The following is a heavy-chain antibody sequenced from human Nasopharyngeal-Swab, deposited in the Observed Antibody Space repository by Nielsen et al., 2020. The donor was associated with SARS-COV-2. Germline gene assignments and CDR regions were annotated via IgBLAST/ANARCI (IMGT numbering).Heavy chain of an antibody. J-gene: IGHJ5*02. D-gene: IGHD2-2*01. CDR3: AKKGIVVVPAAGGLDP. V-gene: IGHV3-23*01. CDR2: ISGSGGST. Sequence: GGSLRLSCEASGFTFSSYAMSWVRQAPGKGLEWVSAISGSGGSTYYADSVKGRFTISRDNSKNTLYLQMNSLRAEDTAVYYCAKKGIVVVPAAGGLDPWGQGTLVTVSS. CDR1: GFTFSSYA.